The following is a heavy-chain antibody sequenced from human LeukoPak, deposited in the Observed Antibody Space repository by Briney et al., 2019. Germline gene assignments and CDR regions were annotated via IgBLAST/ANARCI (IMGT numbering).Heavy chain of an antibody. V-gene: IGHV4-4*02. J-gene: IGHJ2*01. CDR3: AREDYDDSGAWYFDL. CDR1: GVSISRSNW. D-gene: IGHD3-3*01. CDR2: IYHSGST. Sequence: PSGTLSLTCAVSGVSISRSNWWSWVRQPPGKGLEWIGEIYHSGSTNYNPSLKSRLTISVDKSKNQFSLKLSSVTAADTAVYYCAREDYDDSGAWYFDLWGRGTLVTVSS.